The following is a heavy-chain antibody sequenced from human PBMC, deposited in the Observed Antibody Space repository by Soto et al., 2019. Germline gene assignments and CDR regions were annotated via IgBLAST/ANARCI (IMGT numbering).Heavy chain of an antibody. J-gene: IGHJ4*02. Sequence: VQLVESGGGLIQPGGSLKLSCAASGFTVGNNYMSWVRQAPGKGLEWVSLIYSTGTTKYADSVKGRFTVSRDNAKKTLNLQMNSLTAEDTAVYYCAKDGRGAGSHYNSVGHWGQATLVTVSS. CDR3: AKDGRGAGSHYNSVGH. CDR1: GFTVGNNY. CDR2: IYSTGTT. D-gene: IGHD3-10*01. V-gene: IGHV3-53*01.